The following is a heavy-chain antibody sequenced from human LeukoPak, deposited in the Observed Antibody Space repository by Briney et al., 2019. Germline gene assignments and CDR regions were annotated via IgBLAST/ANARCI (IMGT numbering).Heavy chain of an antibody. CDR3: ARDGTGNAFDI. V-gene: IGHV3-30-3*01. CDR2: ISYDRCNK. Sequence: GGSLRLSCAASGFTFSSYAMQWVSQARGKGLGWVAVISYDRCNKYSPDSVTGRFTISRDNAKNSLYLQMNSLRPEDTAVYYCARDGTGNAFDIWGQGTMLTVSS. CDR1: GFTFSSYA. J-gene: IGHJ3*02.